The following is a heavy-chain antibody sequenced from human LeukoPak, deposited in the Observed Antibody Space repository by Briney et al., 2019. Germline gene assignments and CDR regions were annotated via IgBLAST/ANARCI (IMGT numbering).Heavy chain of an antibody. V-gene: IGHV3-7*04. D-gene: IGHD6-13*01. Sequence: GGSLRLSCAGSGFTFSSYWMSWVRQAPGKGLEWVANINQDGSEKYYVDSVKGRFTISRDNAKNSLYLQMNSLRAEDTAVYYCARLYSSSEAFDIWGQGTMVTVSS. CDR2: INQDGSEK. J-gene: IGHJ3*02. CDR3: ARLYSSSEAFDI. CDR1: GFTFSSYW.